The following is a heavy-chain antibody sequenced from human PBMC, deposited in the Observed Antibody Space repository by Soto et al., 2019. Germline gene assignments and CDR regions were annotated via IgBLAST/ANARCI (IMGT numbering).Heavy chain of an antibody. J-gene: IGHJ5*02. Sequence: PSETLSLTCAVYGGSFSGYYWSWIRQPPGKGLEWIGEINHTGSTNYNPSLKSRVTMSVDTSKNQFSLKLNSVTAADTAVYYCARVSEYCSGGSCWVWFDPWGQGTLVTVSS. CDR1: GGSFSGYY. CDR3: ARVSEYCSGGSCWVWFDP. V-gene: IGHV4-34*01. D-gene: IGHD2-15*01. CDR2: INHTGST.